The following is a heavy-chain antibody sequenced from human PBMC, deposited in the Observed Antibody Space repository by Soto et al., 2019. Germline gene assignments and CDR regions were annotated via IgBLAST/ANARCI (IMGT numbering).Heavy chain of an antibody. J-gene: IGHJ3*01. D-gene: IGHD5-18*01. CDR3: ARTGSRYGANAFDL. V-gene: IGHV4-30-2*01. CDR2: ILQSGSA. CDR1: GGSISSSPYS. Sequence: QLHLQESGSGLVKPSQTLSLTCAVSGGSISSSPYSWSWIRQPPGQGLEWIGYILQSGSAYYNPSLKSRATISLDTSKNQFSLNLSSMTAGDTAVYYCARTGSRYGANAFDLWGQGTIVTVSS.